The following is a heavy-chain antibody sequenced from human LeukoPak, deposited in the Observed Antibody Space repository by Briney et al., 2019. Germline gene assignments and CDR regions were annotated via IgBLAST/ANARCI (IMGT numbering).Heavy chain of an antibody. D-gene: IGHD5-18*01. V-gene: IGHV4-39*01. CDR3: ARSPGDTAMANDAFDI. Sequence: PSETLSLTCIVSGGSISNSDYYWGWIRQPPGKGLEWIGIGSTGNIFYNPSLKSRVTISLDTSNNQFSLKLNSVTAADTAVYYCARSPGDTAMANDAFDIWGQGTMVTVSS. CDR1: GGSISNSDYY. CDR2: GSTGNI. J-gene: IGHJ3*02.